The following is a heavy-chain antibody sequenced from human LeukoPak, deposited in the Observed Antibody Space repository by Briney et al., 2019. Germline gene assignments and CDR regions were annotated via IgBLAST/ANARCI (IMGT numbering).Heavy chain of an antibody. V-gene: IGHV3-21*01. CDR1: GFTFSSYS. CDR3: ARAKIEDIVVVPAASPGY. Sequence: PGGSLRLSCAASGFTFSSYSMNWVRQAPGKGLEWVSSISSSSSYIYYADSVKGRFTISRDNAKNSLYLQMNSLRAEDTAVYYCARAKIEDIVVVPAASPGYWGQGTLVTVSS. D-gene: IGHD2-2*01. J-gene: IGHJ4*02. CDR2: ISSSSSYI.